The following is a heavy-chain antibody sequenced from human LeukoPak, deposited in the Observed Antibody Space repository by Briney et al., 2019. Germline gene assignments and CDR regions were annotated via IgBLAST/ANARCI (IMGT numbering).Heavy chain of an antibody. D-gene: IGHD6-13*01. CDR1: GFTFSNYW. J-gene: IGHJ4*02. CDR2: IKQDGSEK. Sequence: PGGSLRLSCAASGFTFSNYWMSWVREAPGKGLEWVANIKQDGSEKNYVDSVKGRFTISRDNAKNSLYLQMNSLRAEDTAVYYCARDMAAAGTPYYFDYWGQGTLVTVSS. V-gene: IGHV3-7*01. CDR3: ARDMAAAGTPYYFDY.